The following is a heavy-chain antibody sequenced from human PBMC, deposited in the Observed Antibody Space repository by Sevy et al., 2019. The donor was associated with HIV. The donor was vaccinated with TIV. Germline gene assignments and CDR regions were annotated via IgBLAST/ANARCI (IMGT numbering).Heavy chain of an antibody. CDR2: INPNSGGT. CDR1: GYTFTGYY. CDR3: AIRTGLRGHTYASFDY. V-gene: IGHV1-2*02. J-gene: IGHJ4*02. Sequence: ASVKVSCKASGYTFTGYYIHWVRQAPGEGLEYMGGINPNSGGTNYAQKFQDRVTMTRDTSISTAYMELSRLRSDDTAVFYCAIRTGLRGHTYASFDYWGQGTLVTVSS. D-gene: IGHD5-18*01.